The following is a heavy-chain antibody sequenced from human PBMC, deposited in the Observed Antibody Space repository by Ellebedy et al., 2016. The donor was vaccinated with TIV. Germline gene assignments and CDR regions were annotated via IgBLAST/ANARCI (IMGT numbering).Heavy chain of an antibody. J-gene: IGHJ4*02. CDR1: GGSFSGYF. Sequence: MPGGSLRLSCGVYGGSFSGYFWSWIRQPPGKGLEWIGEINPSGTTNYNPSLQSRVTMSVDTPKNQFSLRLTSVTAADTAVYFCARARGQYLYGSGSYFTNWGQGDMVTVSS. CDR2: INPSGTT. V-gene: IGHV4-34*01. D-gene: IGHD3-10*01. CDR3: ARARGQYLYGSGSYFTN.